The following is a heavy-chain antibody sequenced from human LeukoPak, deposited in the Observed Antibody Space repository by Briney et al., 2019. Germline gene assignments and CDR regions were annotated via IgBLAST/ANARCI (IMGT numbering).Heavy chain of an antibody. CDR1: GGTFSSYG. D-gene: IGHD3-10*01. CDR3: ARDRRSYDSGSYYLDFDY. V-gene: IGHV1-69*13. Sequence: SVKVSCKASGGTFSSYGISWVRQAPGQGLEWMGGIIPIFGTTNYAQKFQARVTITADVSTSTAYMELSGLRSEDTAMYYCARDRRSYDSGSYYLDFDYWGQGTLVTVSS. J-gene: IGHJ4*02. CDR2: IIPIFGTT.